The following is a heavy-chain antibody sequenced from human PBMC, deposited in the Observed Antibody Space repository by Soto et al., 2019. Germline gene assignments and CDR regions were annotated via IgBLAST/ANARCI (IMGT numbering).Heavy chain of an antibody. CDR3: ARDVMLSFIAAAGGVDY. CDR1: GYSTSSGYY. CDR2: IYHSGST. Sequence: PSETLSLTCAVSGYSTSSGYYWGWIRQPPGKGLEWIGSIYHSGSTYYNPSLKSRVTISVDTSKNQFSLKLSSVTAADTAVYYCARDVMLSFIAAAGGVDYWGQGTLVTVSS. D-gene: IGHD6-13*01. J-gene: IGHJ4*02. V-gene: IGHV4-38-2*02.